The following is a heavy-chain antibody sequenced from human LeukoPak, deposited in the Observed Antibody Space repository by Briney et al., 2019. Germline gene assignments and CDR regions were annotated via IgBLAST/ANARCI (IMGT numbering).Heavy chain of an antibody. CDR1: GGSISSYY. D-gene: IGHD3-9*01. Sequence: PSETLSLTCTVSGGSISSYYWSWIRQPPGKGLEWIGYIYYSGSTNYNPSLKSRVTISVDTSKNQFSLKLSSVTAADTAVYYCARADILTGYYPPAFDYWGQGTLVTVSS. J-gene: IGHJ4*02. CDR3: ARADILTGYYPPAFDY. CDR2: IYYSGST. V-gene: IGHV4-59*01.